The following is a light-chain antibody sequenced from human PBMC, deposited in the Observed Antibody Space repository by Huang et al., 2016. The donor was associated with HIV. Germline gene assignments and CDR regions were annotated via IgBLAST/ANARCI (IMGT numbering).Light chain of an antibody. J-gene: IGKJ1*01. CDR3: QQYGSSPAT. V-gene: IGKV3-20*01. CDR1: QSVNSGY. Sequence: EIVLTQSPGTLSLSPGERTTLSCRASQSVNSGYLAWYQQKPGQAPRRLIYGASTRATGIPGRFSGSGSGTDFTLTISRLQPEDFAVYYCQQYGSSPATFGQGTKVEVK. CDR2: GAS.